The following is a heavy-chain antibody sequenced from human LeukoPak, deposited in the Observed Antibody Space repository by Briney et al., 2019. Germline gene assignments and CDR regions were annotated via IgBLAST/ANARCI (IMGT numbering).Heavy chain of an antibody. D-gene: IGHD6-19*01. J-gene: IGHJ6*02. CDR1: GGSICSSY. CDR2: AYYSGST. CDR3: ARGRRENSSGWYAVCYYYGMDV. Sequence: PETPSLTRIVPGGSICSSYWSWIRHTPRKGLEWIGYAYYSGSTTYNTPLTSRATLSVATSNNQFSLKLSSVTAADTAVYYCARGRRENSSGWYAVCYYYGMDVWGQGTTVTVSS. V-gene: IGHV4-59*01.